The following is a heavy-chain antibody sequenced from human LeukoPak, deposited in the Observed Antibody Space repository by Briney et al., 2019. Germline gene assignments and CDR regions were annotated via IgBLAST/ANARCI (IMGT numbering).Heavy chain of an antibody. CDR1: GFTFSSYA. V-gene: IGHV3-30*04. Sequence: GSLRLSCAAYGFTFSSYAMHWVRQAPGKGLEWVAVISYDGSNKYYADSVKGRFTISRDNSKNTLYLQMNSLRAEDTAVYYCARGGVVPAAPDYWGQGTLVTVSS. CDR3: ARGGVVPAAPDY. D-gene: IGHD2-2*01. CDR2: ISYDGSNK. J-gene: IGHJ4*02.